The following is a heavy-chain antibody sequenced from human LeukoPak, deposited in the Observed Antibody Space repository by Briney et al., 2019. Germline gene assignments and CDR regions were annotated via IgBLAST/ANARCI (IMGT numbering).Heavy chain of an antibody. Sequence: TGGSLRLSCAASGFTFSSYGMHWVRQAPGKGLEWMAVISYDGSNKYYADSVKGRFTISRDNSKNTLYLQMNSLRAEDTAAYYCAKDRDYWGQGTLVTVSS. CDR2: ISYDGSNK. CDR1: GFTFSSYG. J-gene: IGHJ4*02. V-gene: IGHV3-30*18. CDR3: AKDRDY.